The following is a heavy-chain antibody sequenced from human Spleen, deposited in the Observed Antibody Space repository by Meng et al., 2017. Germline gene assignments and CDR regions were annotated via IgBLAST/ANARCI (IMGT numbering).Heavy chain of an antibody. CDR2: VYYSGIT. Sequence: LTDAGPGRVRPSETLSSICTVSGGPVRSGRYYWNWIRQAPGKGLEWIGSVYYSGITYYNPSLESRVTISVDTSKNQFSLKLSSVTAADTAVYYCARDLWELRYKAPFDPWGQGILVTVSS. D-gene: IGHD3-16*01. CDR1: GGPVRSGRYY. V-gene: IGHV4-39*07. J-gene: IGHJ5*02. CDR3: ARDLWELRYKAPFDP.